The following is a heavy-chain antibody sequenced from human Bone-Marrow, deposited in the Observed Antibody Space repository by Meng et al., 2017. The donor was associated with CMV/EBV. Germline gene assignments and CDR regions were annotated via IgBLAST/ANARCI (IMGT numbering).Heavy chain of an antibody. D-gene: IGHD4-17*01. V-gene: IGHV3-7*03. CDR2: INPDGSEK. CDR3: GRAGAVTTARHYYDS. J-gene: IGHJ4*02. Sequence: SGFTFSNYYMGWVRQAPGKGLEWVANINPDGSEKNYVASVRGRFTISRDNADNSMYLQMSSLGAEDTAIYSCGRAGAVTTARHYYDSWGQGSLVTVSS. CDR1: GFTFSNYY.